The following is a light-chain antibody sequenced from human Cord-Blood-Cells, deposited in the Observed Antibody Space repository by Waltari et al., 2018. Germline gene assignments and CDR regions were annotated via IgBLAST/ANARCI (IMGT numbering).Light chain of an antibody. CDR1: SSNIGNNY. CDR3: GTWDSSLSAWV. J-gene: IGLJ3*02. Sequence: QSVLTQPPSVSAAPGQKVTISCSGSSSNIGNNYVSWYQQLPGTAPKLHISENNKRPSGIPDRFSGSKSGTSATLGITGLQTGDEADYYCGTWDSSLSAWVFGGGTKLTVL. V-gene: IGLV1-51*02. CDR2: ENN.